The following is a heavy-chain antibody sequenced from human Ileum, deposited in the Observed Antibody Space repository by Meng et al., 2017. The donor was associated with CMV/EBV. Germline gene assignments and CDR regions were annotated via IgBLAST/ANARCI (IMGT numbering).Heavy chain of an antibody. V-gene: IGHV3-7*01. Sequence: GGSLRLSCAASGFTFNNYWMTWVRQAPGKGLEWVANINQDGSEKYYVDSVKGRFTVSRDNAKNSLYLQMNSLRAEDTAEYYCAKAPDGSGSLYYFDSWGQGTLVTVSS. D-gene: IGHD3-10*01. CDR2: INQDGSEK. CDR1: GFTFNNYW. CDR3: AKAPDGSGSLYYFDS. J-gene: IGHJ4*02.